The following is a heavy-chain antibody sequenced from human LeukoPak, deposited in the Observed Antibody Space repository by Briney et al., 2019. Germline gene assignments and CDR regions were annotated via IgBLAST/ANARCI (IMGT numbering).Heavy chain of an antibody. J-gene: IGHJ5*02. D-gene: IGHD2-21*02. CDR2: IYYSGST. CDR3: ARGYHIVVVTAMTGYNWFDP. Sequence: SETLSLTCTVSGGSISSYYWSWIRQPPGKGLEWIGYIYYSGSTNYNPSLKSRVTISVDTSKNQFSLKLSSVTAADTAVYYCARGYHIVVVTAMTGYNWFDPWGQGTLDTVSS. CDR1: GGSISSYY. V-gene: IGHV4-59*12.